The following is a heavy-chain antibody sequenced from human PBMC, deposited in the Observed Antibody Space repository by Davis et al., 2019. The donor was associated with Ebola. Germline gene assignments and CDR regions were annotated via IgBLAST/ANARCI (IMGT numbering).Heavy chain of an antibody. CDR1: GFTFSSSA. Sequence: SVTVSCKASGFTFSSSAVQWVRQARGQRLEWIGWIVIGSGHTNYAQKFQERVTITRDMSTNTVYMELNSLRSEDTAVYYCAAWVIGYCTTYSCYTSYNWFDPWGQGSLVTVSS. CDR2: IVIGSGHT. V-gene: IGHV1-58*01. D-gene: IGHD2-2*01. CDR3: AAWVIGYCTTYSCYTSYNWFDP. J-gene: IGHJ5*02.